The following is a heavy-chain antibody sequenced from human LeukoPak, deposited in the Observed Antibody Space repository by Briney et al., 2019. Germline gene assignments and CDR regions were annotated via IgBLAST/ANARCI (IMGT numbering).Heavy chain of an antibody. CDR3: ARVGSLYYYYGMDV. J-gene: IGHJ6*02. CDR2: INPNSGGT. CDR1: GYTFTGYY. D-gene: IGHD2-15*01. Sequence: GASVKVSCKASGYTFTGYYMHWVRQAPGQGLEWMGWINPNSGGTNYAQKFQGRVTMTRDTSISTAYMELSRLRSDDTAVYYCARVGSLYYYYGMDVWGQGTTVTVSS. V-gene: IGHV1-2*02.